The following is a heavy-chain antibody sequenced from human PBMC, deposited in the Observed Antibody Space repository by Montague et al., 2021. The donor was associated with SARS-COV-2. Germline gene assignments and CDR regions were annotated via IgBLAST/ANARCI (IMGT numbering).Heavy chain of an antibody. Sequence: SETLSLTCSVSGGSISHSSFYWGWIRQPPGKGLEWIGRIYYSGSSSYNPSLKSRVTISIDTSKNQFSLKLSSVTAADTAVYYCASGIAATYYYYMDVWGKGTTVTVSS. CDR3: ASGIAATYYYYMDV. D-gene: IGHD6-13*01. V-gene: IGHV4-39*01. CDR1: GGSISHSSFY. CDR2: IYYSGSS. J-gene: IGHJ6*03.